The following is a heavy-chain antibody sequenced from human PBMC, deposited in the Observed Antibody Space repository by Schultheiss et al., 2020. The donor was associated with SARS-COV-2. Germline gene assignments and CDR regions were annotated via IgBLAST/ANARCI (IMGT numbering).Heavy chain of an antibody. V-gene: IGHV4-59*08. CDR2: IYYSGST. CDR1: GGSISSYY. J-gene: IGHJ3*02. CDR3: ARQAYYYDSSGYYARDAFDI. Sequence: SETLSLTCTVSGGSISSYYWSWIRQPPGKGLEWIGYIYYSGSTNYNPSLKSRVTMSVDTSKNQFSLKLSSVTAADTAVYYCARQAYYYDSSGYYARDAFDIWGQGTMVTVSS. D-gene: IGHD3-22*01.